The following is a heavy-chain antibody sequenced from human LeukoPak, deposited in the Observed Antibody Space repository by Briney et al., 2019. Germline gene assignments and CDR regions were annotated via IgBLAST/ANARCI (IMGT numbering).Heavy chain of an antibody. D-gene: IGHD5-12*01. CDR2: IYHSGST. J-gene: IGHJ4*02. V-gene: IGHV4-39*01. CDR3: ARLGGSGYDFYLNY. CDR1: GGSISSSSYY. Sequence: SETLSLTCTVSGGSISSSSYYWGWIRQPPGKGLEWIGSIYHSGSTYYNPSLKSRVTISVDTSKNQFSLKLSSVTAADTAVYYCARLGGSGYDFYLNYWGQGTLVTVSS.